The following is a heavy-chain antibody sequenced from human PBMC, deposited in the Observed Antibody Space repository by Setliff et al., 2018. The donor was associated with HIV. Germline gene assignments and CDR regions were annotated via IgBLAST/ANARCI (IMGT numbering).Heavy chain of an antibody. Sequence: PSQTLSLTCTVSGGSISSHYWSWIRQPPGKGLEWIGSIYCSGSTNYNRSLKSRVTMSVDTSKKQFSLKLKSVTAADTAVYYCFLFYDDRSGFYWDWGQGTPVTVSS. V-gene: IGHV4-59*04. CDR3: FLFYDDRSGFYWD. CDR2: IYCSGST. D-gene: IGHD3-22*01. CDR1: GGSISSHY. J-gene: IGHJ4*02.